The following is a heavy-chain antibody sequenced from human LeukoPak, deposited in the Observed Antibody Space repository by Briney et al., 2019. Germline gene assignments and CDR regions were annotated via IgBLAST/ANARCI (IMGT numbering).Heavy chain of an antibody. J-gene: IGHJ4*02. V-gene: IGHV4-39*07. CDR1: RGSISSTYY. D-gene: IGHD4-23*01. Sequence: SETLSLTCTVSRGSISSTYYWGWVRQPPGKGLEWIGSMYYGGSTYYNPSLKSRITISVDTSKNQFSLKVTSVTAADTAVYYCARDNYGGNSRWFDYWGQGTLVTVSS. CDR2: MYYGGST. CDR3: ARDNYGGNSRWFDY.